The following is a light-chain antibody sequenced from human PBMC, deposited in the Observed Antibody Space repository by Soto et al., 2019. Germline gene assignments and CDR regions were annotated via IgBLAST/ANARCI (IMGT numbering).Light chain of an antibody. V-gene: IGLV2-14*01. CDR2: DVS. CDR1: SSDVGGYNY. J-gene: IGLJ2*01. Sequence: QSALTQPASVSGSPGQSITISCTGTSSDVGGYNYVSWYQQHPGKAPKLMIYDVSNRPSGISNRFSGSKSGNTASLTIAGLQAEVEADYYCTLYTSTSTVVFGGGTKLTVL. CDR3: TLYTSTSTVV.